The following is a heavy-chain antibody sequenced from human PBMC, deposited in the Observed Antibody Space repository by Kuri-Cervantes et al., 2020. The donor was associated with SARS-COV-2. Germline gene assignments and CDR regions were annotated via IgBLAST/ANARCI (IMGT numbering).Heavy chain of an antibody. Sequence: GESLKISCAASGFTFSYYGMHWVRQAPGKGLEWVGFVRRDGSNYYYADSVKGRFTISRDNSKNTLYLQMNSLRAEDTAAYYCLSTSRMVDYWGQGTLVTVSS. CDR2: VRRDGSNY. V-gene: IGHV3-30*02. D-gene: IGHD2-2*01. CDR3: LSTSRMVDY. CDR1: GFTFSYYG. J-gene: IGHJ4*02.